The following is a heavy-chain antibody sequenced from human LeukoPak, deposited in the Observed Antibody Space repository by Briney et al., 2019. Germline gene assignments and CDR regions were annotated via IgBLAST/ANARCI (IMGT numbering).Heavy chain of an antibody. Sequence: PGGSLRLSCSASGFTFSSYAMHWVRQAPGKGLEYVSAISSNGGSTYYADSVKGRFTISRDNSKNTLYLQMNSLRAEDTAVYYCAKDPAIQLWINYYFDYWGQGTLVTVSS. CDR1: GFTFSSYA. CDR3: AKDPAIQLWINYYFDY. CDR2: ISSNGGST. D-gene: IGHD5-18*01. V-gene: IGHV3-64*04. J-gene: IGHJ4*02.